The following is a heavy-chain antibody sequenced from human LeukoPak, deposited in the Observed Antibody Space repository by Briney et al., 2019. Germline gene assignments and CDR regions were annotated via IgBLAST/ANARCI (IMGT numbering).Heavy chain of an antibody. V-gene: IGHV4-59*01. CDR1: GGSISSYD. Sequence: SETLSLTCTVSGGSISSYDWSWIRRPPGKGLEWIGYIYYSGSTNYNPSLKSRGTISVDTSKNQFSLKLSSVTAADTAVYYCARLDWGPNWNGAFDYWGQGTLVTVSS. J-gene: IGHJ4*02. D-gene: IGHD1-20*01. CDR2: IYYSGST. CDR3: ARLDWGPNWNGAFDY.